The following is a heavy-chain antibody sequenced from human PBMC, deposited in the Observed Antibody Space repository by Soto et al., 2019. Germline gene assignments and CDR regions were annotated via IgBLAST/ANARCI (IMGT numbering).Heavy chain of an antibody. CDR2: IIPIFGTA. CDR3: ARAHRITIFGVVIISGWFDP. CDR1: GGTFSSYA. V-gene: IGHV1-69*13. D-gene: IGHD3-3*01. Sequence: SVKVSCKASGGTFSSYAISWVRQAPGQGLEWMGGIIPIFGTANYAQKFQGRVTITADESTSTAYMELSSLRSEDTAVYYCARAHRITIFGVVIISGWFDPWGQGTLVTVSS. J-gene: IGHJ5*02.